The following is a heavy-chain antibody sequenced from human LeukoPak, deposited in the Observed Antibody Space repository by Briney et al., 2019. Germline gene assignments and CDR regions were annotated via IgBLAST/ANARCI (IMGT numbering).Heavy chain of an antibody. J-gene: IGHJ5*02. CDR3: ALDNYYGSGSYSDNWFDP. CDR1: GFSLSTSGVG. D-gene: IGHD3-10*01. CDR2: IYWDDDK. V-gene: IGHV2-5*02. Sequence: SGPTLVNPTQTLTLTCTFSGFSLSTSGVGVGWIREPPGKALEWLALIYWDDDKRYSPSLKSRLTITKDTSKNQVVLTMTNMDPVDTATYYCALDNYYGSGSYSDNWFDPWGQGTLVTVSS.